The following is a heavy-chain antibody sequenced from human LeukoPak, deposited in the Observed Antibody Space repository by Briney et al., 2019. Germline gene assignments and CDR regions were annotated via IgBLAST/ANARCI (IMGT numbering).Heavy chain of an antibody. J-gene: IGHJ4*02. CDR1: GGSISSYY. V-gene: IGHV4-59*01. CDR3: ARGRREYYYDSSGYNCFDY. CDR2: IYYSGST. Sequence: PSETLSLTCTVSGGSISSYYWSWIRQPPGKGLEWIGYIYYSGSTNYNPSLKSRVTISVDTSKNQFSLKLSSVTAADTAVYYCARGRREYYYDSSGYNCFDYWGQGTLVTVSS. D-gene: IGHD3-22*01.